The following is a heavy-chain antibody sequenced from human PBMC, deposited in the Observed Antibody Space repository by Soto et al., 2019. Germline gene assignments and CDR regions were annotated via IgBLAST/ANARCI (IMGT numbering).Heavy chain of an antibody. J-gene: IGHJ6*03. D-gene: IGHD3-3*01. Sequence: QLQLQESGPGLVKPSETLSLTCTVSGGSISSSSYYWGWIRQPPGKGLEWIGSIYYSGSTYYHPSLKSRVTISVDTSKNQFSLKLSSVTAADTAVYYCARHLRDYDFWSGYYTGYYYYYMDVWGKGTTVTVSS. CDR2: IYYSGST. CDR3: ARHLRDYDFWSGYYTGYYYYYMDV. CDR1: GGSISSSSYY. V-gene: IGHV4-39*01.